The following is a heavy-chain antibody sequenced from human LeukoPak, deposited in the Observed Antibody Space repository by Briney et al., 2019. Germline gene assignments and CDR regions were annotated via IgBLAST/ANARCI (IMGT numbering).Heavy chain of an antibody. D-gene: IGHD6-25*01. CDR1: GYTFTKYY. V-gene: IGHV1-46*01. J-gene: IGHJ4*02. CDR2: INPSGGST. CDR3: ASHKSGWQQTYFDF. Sequence: ASVKVSCKASGYTFTKYYMHWVRQAPGQGLEWMGIINPSGGSTSYAQKFQGRVTMTRDTSTGTVYMELSSLTSEDTAVYYCASHKSGWQQTYFDFWGQGILVTVSS.